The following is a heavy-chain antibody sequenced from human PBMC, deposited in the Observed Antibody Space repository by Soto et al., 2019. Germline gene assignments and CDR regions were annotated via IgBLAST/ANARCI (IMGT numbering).Heavy chain of an antibody. CDR1: GFTFSGYS. D-gene: IGHD6-25*01. CDR2: ISSGSTYI. Sequence: GGSLRLSCAASGFTFSGYSMNWVRQATGEGLDWVSSISSGSTYIYYADSVKGRFIISRDNAKNSLYLQIDSLRAEDTAVYYCARPLFNSCGGGYFDSWGQGTLVTVSS. V-gene: IGHV3-21*06. J-gene: IGHJ4*02. CDR3: ARPLFNSCGGGYFDS.